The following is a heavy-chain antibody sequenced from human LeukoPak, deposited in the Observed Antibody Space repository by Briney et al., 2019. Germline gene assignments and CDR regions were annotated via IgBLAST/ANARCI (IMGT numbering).Heavy chain of an antibody. V-gene: IGHV4-39*01. D-gene: IGHD3-16*01. CDR1: GGSITTSGHY. CDR3: ASYVSGTMRDY. Sequence: SETLSLTCTVSGGSITTSGHYWGWIRQPPGKGLEWIGSIDYRERTTYNPSLKSRVTISADTSRNQFSLKLSSVTATDTTVYYCASYVSGTMRDYWGQGTLVTVSS. CDR2: IDYRERT. J-gene: IGHJ4*02.